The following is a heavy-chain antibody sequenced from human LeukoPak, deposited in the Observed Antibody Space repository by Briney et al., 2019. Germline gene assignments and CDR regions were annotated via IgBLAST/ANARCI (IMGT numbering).Heavy chain of an antibody. Sequence: GGSLRLSCAASGFAFSNYWMSWVRQAPEKGLEWMANIEQNGNEKYHVDSVKGRFTISRGNANNLLYLQMTGLRVEDTAVYYCARYFGSGSPYREYYFDYWGQGTLVTVSS. V-gene: IGHV3-7*01. CDR2: IEQNGNEK. J-gene: IGHJ4*02. D-gene: IGHD3-10*01. CDR3: ARYFGSGSPYREYYFDY. CDR1: GFAFSNYW.